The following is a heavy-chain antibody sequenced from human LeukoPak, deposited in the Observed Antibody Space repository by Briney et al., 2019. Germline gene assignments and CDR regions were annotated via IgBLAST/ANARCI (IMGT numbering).Heavy chain of an antibody. CDR3: ARHYYDSSGYYFDY. D-gene: IGHD3-22*01. V-gene: IGHV4-59*08. J-gene: IGHJ4*02. CDR2: VYYSGST. CDR1: GGSISTYY. Sequence: TSETLSLTCTVSGGSISTYYWSWIRQPPGKGLEWIGYVYYSGSTNYNPSLKSRVTISVDTSKNQFSLKLSSVTAADTAVYYCARHYYDSSGYYFDYWGQGTLVTVSS.